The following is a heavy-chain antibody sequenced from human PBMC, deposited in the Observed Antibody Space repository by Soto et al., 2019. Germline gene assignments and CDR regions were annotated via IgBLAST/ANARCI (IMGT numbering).Heavy chain of an antibody. CDR2: ISPMFGAA. V-gene: IGHV1-69*19. Sequence: QEQLVQSGAEMKKPGSSVKVSYQSSGGTFDTYAMNWVRQAPGQGPEWMGDISPMFGAANYAPKFQGRVTITADESTGTSYMQLSSLTSEDTALYFCAREVQVHTPAFVYWGQGTLVTVSS. D-gene: IGHD3-10*01. J-gene: IGHJ4*02. CDR3: AREVQVHTPAFVY. CDR1: GGTFDTYA.